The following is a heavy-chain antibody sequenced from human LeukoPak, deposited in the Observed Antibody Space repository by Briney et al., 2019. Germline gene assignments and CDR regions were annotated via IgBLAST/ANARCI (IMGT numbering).Heavy chain of an antibody. Sequence: GGSLRLSCAASGFTFSSYGMHWVRQAPGKGLEWVSVISYDGNNKYYADSVKGRFTISRDNSKNTLSLQMNSLRAEDTAVYYCAKDGPRILRYFDWLLVGYGMDVWGLGTTVTVSS. D-gene: IGHD3-9*01. V-gene: IGHV3-30*18. CDR2: ISYDGNNK. CDR3: AKDGPRILRYFDWLLVGYGMDV. J-gene: IGHJ6*02. CDR1: GFTFSSYG.